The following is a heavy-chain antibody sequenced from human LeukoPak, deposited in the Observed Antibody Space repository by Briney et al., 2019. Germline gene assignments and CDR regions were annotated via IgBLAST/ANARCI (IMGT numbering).Heavy chain of an antibody. V-gene: IGHV3-74*01. CDR2: INTDGSST. CDR3: ARDRGSTWLDY. J-gene: IGHJ4*02. CDR1: GFTFSSYW. D-gene: IGHD2-2*01. Sequence: GGSLRLSCAASGFTFSSYWMHWVRQAPGKGLVWVSRINTDGSSTSYADSVKGRFTISRDNAKNTLYLQMNSLRAEDTAVYYCARDRGSTWLDYWGQGTLVTVSS.